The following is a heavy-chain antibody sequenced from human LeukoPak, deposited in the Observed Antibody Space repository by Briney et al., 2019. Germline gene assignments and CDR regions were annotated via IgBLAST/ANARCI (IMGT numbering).Heavy chain of an antibody. D-gene: IGHD6-19*01. CDR3: ARGLAGPDY. CDR1: GGSFSGYY. Sequence: SETLSLTCAVYGGSFSGYYWSWIRQPPGKGLEWIGEINHSGSTNYNPSLKSRVTISVDTSKNQFSLKLSSVTAADTAVYYCARGLAGPDYWGQGTLVTVSP. CDR2: INHSGST. J-gene: IGHJ4*02. V-gene: IGHV4-34*01.